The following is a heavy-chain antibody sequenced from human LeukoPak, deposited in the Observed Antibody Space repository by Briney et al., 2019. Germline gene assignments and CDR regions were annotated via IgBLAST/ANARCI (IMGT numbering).Heavy chain of an antibody. J-gene: IGHJ4*02. V-gene: IGHV3-23*01. CDR2: INDDTP. CDR1: GFTFNTYS. D-gene: IGHD3/OR15-3a*01. CDR3: AKDFNALDSSFFDY. Sequence: GGSLRLSCTTSGFTFNTYSMTWVRQAPGKGLEWVSAINDDTPYYADSVKGRFTVSRDNSKNTLYLQMNSLRAEDTAVYYCAKDFNALDSSFFDYRGQGTLVTVSS.